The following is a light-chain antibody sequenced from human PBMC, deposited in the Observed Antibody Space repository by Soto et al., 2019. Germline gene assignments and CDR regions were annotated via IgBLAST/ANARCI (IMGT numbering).Light chain of an antibody. CDR1: KNTNSY. V-gene: IGKV1-39*01. CDR2: GLS. Sequence: DIQITQSPSSLSASVGDRVTITCRAKKNTNSYLKWYQQKPGKAPNPLIYGLSSLQSGVPSRFSGSESGTDFTLTVSSQQPEDFATYYNDQSDNIPTIGQGTRLEI. J-gene: IGKJ5*01. CDR3: DQSDNIPT.